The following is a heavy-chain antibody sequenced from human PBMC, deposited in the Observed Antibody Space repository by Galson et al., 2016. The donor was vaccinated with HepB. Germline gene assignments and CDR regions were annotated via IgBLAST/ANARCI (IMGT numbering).Heavy chain of an antibody. D-gene: IGHD7-27*01. J-gene: IGHJ4*02. Sequence: SLRLSCATSGFSFNNIAMSWVRQAPGKGLEWVSALIATSGRTYYADSVKDRFTISRDNAKNSLHLQMNSLRDEDTAVYYCARDPWVDYWGQGTLVTVSS. CDR1: GFSFNNIA. V-gene: IGHV3-23*01. CDR3: ARDPWVDY. CDR2: LIATSGRT.